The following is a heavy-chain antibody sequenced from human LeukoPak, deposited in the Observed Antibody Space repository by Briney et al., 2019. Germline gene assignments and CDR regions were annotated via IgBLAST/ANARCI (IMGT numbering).Heavy chain of an antibody. Sequence: PSETLSLTCTVSGGSISSSSYYWGWIRQPPGKGLEWIGHISDSGDTNYNPSLKSRITISVDTPKNQFSLKLSSVTAADTAMYYCARDSYYESSTHFNDTFDMWGQGTMVTVSS. J-gene: IGHJ3*02. CDR2: ISDSGDT. D-gene: IGHD3-22*01. CDR3: ARDSYYESSTHFNDTFDM. V-gene: IGHV4-39*07. CDR1: GGSISSSSYY.